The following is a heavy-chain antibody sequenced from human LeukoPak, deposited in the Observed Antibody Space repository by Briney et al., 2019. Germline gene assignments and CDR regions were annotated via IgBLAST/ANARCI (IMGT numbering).Heavy chain of an antibody. D-gene: IGHD3-10*01. Sequence: ASVKVSCKASGYTFTSYGISWVRQAPGQGLEWMGLINPSGGSTNYAQKFQGRVTMTRDTSTSTVYMELSSLRSEDTAVYYCARGPSITMVRGGQWYYYMDVWGQGTLVTVSS. J-gene: IGHJ6*03. CDR2: INPSGGST. CDR1: GYTFTSYG. CDR3: ARGPSITMVRGGQWYYYMDV. V-gene: IGHV1-46*01.